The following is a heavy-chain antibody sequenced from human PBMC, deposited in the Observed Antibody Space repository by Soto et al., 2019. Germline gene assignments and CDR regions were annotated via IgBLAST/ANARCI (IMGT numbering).Heavy chain of an antibody. D-gene: IGHD2-2*01. Sequence: GGSLRLSCAASGFSVGSNYMSWVRQAPGKGLEWVSLIYSGVRTDYADSVKGRFTISRDNSKNTLYLQMNSLRAEDTAVYYCARARYFGSSAGMDVWGQGTTVTVSS. J-gene: IGHJ6*02. CDR1: GFSVGSNY. V-gene: IGHV3-53*01. CDR3: ARARYFGSSAGMDV. CDR2: IYSGVRT.